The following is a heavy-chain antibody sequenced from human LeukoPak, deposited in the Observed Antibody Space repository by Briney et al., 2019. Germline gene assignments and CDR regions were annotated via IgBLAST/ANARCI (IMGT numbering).Heavy chain of an antibody. Sequence: SETLSLTCTVSGGSISSGDYYWSWIRQPPGKGLEWIGYIYYSGSTYYNPSLKSRVTISVDTSKNQFSLKLSSVTAADTAVYYCARGGSSDRREDYFDYWGQGTLVTVSS. CDR1: GGSISSGDYY. CDR2: IYYSGST. D-gene: IGHD1-14*01. CDR3: ARGGSSDRREDYFDY. V-gene: IGHV4-30-4*08. J-gene: IGHJ4*02.